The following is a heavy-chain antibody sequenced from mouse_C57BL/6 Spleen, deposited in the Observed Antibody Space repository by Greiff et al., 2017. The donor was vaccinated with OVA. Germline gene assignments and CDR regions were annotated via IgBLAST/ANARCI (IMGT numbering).Heavy chain of an antibody. V-gene: IGHV2-2*01. CDR1: GFSLTSYG. J-gene: IGHJ1*03. Sequence: VQLQQSGPGLVQPSQSLSITCTVSGFSLTSYGVHWVRQSPGKGLEWLGVIWSGGSTDYNAAFISRLSISKDNSKSQVFFKMNSLQADDTAIYYCARNSITTVVATGYFDVWGTGTTVTVSS. D-gene: IGHD1-1*01. CDR2: IWSGGST. CDR3: ARNSITTVVATGYFDV.